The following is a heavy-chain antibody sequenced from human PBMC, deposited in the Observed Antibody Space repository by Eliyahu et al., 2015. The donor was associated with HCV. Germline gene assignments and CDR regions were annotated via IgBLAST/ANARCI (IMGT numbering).Heavy chain of an antibody. Sequence: QVQLVQSGAEVKKPGASVKVSCKASGYTFTSYDINWVRQATGQGLEWMGWMNPNSGNTGYAQKFQGRVTMTRNTSISTAYMELSSLRSEDTAVYYCARGPSSWYGAVKGWFDPWGQGTLVTVSS. CDR1: GYTFTSYD. CDR3: ARGPSSWYGAVKGWFDP. J-gene: IGHJ5*02. V-gene: IGHV1-8*01. CDR2: MNPNSGNT. D-gene: IGHD6-13*01.